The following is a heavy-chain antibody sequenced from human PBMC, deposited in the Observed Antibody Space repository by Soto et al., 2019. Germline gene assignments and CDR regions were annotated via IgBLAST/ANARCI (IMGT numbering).Heavy chain of an antibody. D-gene: IGHD3-22*01. V-gene: IGHV3-53*01. Sequence: XESLRLSCAASGFTVSSNYMSWVRQAPGKGLEWVSVIYSGGSTYYADSVKGRFTISRDNSKNTLYLQMNRLRAEDTAVYYCARDARNYYDSSGYYHAYWGQGTLVTVSS. CDR2: IYSGGST. CDR3: ARDARNYYDSSGYYHAY. CDR1: GFTVSSNY. J-gene: IGHJ4*02.